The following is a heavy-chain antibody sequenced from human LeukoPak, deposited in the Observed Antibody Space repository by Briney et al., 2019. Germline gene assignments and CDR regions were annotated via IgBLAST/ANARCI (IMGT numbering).Heavy chain of an antibody. CDR3: ASTSTSNYYYYDYMDV. CDR2: IYYSGST. CDR1: GGAISSSSYS. V-gene: IGHV4-39*01. J-gene: IGHJ6*03. D-gene: IGHD2-2*01. Sequence: SEPLSSTGTVLGGAISSSSYSWGGSRQPQGKGVEGIGIIYYSGSTYYNPSLKSRVTISVDTSKTQFSLKLSSVTAADTAVYYCASTSTSNYYYYDYMDVWGKGTTGTVSS.